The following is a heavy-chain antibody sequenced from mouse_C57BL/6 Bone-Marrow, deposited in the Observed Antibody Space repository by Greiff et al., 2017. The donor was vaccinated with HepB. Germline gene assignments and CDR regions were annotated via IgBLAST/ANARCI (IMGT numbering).Heavy chain of an antibody. CDR1: GYSFTDYN. Sequence: EVKLQQSGPELVKPGASVKISCKASGYSFTDYNMNWVKQSNGKSLEWIGVINPNYGTTSYNQKFKGKATLTVDQSSSTAYMQLNSLTSEDSAVYYCARPLYRGVYYAMDYWGQGTSVTVSS. CDR2: INPNYGTT. J-gene: IGHJ4*01. V-gene: IGHV1-39*01. CDR3: ARPLYRGVYYAMDY. D-gene: IGHD2-1*01.